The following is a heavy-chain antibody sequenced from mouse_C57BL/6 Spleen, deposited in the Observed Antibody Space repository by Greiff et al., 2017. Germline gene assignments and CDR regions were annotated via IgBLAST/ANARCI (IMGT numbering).Heavy chain of an antibody. CDR2: IYPSDSET. J-gene: IGHJ2*01. D-gene: IGHD2-5*01. V-gene: IGHV1-61*01. Sequence: QVQLKQPGAELVRPGSSVKLSCKASGYTFTSYWMDWVKQRPGQGLAWIGNIYPSDSETHYNQKFKDKATLTVDKSSSTAYMQLSSLTSEDSAVDYCARRGFYYSNYGEDYWGQGTTLTVSS. CDR1: GYTFTSYW. CDR3: ARRGFYYSNYGEDY.